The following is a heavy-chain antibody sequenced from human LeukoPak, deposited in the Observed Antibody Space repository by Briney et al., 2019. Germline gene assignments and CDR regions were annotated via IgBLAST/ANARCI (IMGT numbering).Heavy chain of an antibody. J-gene: IGHJ4*02. CDR3: WRSYQFWTFGY. D-gene: IGHD3-3*01. CDR2: ISAYNGNT. Sequence: SVKVSCKACGYTFPSYDIRWVRQAPGHGSEWMGWISAYNGNTDYPQKLERKVTRTKDTSTGQDYMELMTLISDDAAEYCGWRSYQFWTFGYWGQGTLVTVSS. V-gene: IGHV1-18*01. CDR1: GYTFPSYD.